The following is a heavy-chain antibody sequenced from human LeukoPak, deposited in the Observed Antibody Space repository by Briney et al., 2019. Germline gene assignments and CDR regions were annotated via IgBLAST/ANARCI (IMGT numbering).Heavy chain of an antibody. V-gene: IGHV4-34*01. CDR2: INHSGST. D-gene: IGHD3-3*01. Sequence: SETLSLTCAVYGGSFSGYYWSWIRQPPGKGLEWIGEINHSGSTNYNPSLKSRVTISVDTSKNQFSLKLSSVTAADTAGYYCARAGVVTVYDYWGQGTLVTVSS. CDR3: ARAGVVTVYDY. J-gene: IGHJ4*02. CDR1: GGSFSGYY.